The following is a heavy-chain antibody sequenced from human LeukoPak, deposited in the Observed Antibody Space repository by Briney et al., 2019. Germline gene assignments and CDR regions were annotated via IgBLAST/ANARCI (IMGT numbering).Heavy chain of an antibody. CDR1: GFTFSNYW. V-gene: IGHV3-7*01. CDR3: ARWADDSGIYYIAS. J-gene: IGHJ4*02. CDR2: IRQDANVK. D-gene: IGHD3-10*01. Sequence: GGSLRLSCAASGFTFSNYWMTWVRQAPGKGLQWAASIRQDANVKYYVDSVKGRFTISRDNAENSLYLQMNSLRAEDTAVYYCARWADDSGIYYIASWGQGSLVIVSS.